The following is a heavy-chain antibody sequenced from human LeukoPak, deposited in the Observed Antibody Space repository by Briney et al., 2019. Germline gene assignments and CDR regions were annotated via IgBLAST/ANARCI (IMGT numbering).Heavy chain of an antibody. V-gene: IGHV1-46*01. CDR1: GYMFSIND. D-gene: IGHD3-22*01. CDR3: ARVWSSYYDSSGYPWDDAFDI. Sequence: ASVKVSCKASGYMFSINDMHWVRQAPGQGLEWMGIINPSDGRTTYAQKFQGRLTLTRDMSTSTVYMELSSLRSEDTAVYYCARVWSSYYDSSGYPWDDAFDIWGQGTMVTVSS. CDR2: INPSDGRT. J-gene: IGHJ3*02.